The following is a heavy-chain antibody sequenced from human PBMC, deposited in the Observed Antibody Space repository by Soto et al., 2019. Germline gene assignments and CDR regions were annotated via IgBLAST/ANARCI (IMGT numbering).Heavy chain of an antibody. CDR1: GGSISSGGYF. V-gene: IGHV4-30-2*01. CDR3: ATGLGP. J-gene: IGHJ5*02. CDR2: IYHYGST. D-gene: IGHD3-10*01. Sequence: SETLSLTCAVSGGSISSGGYFWSWIRQPPGKGLEWIGYIYHYGSTYYNPSLKSRVTISVDRSKNQFSLKLSSVTAADTAVYYCATGLGPWGQGTLVTVSP.